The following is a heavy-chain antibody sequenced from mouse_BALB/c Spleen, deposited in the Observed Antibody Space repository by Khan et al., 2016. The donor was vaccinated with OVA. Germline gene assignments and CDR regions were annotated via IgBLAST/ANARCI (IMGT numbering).Heavy chain of an antibody. J-gene: IGHJ2*01. CDR3: ERIYSGDFDY. Sequence: EVQLQESGPELVKPGASVKISCKASGYSFTGYFMNWVKQSHGKSLEWIGRINPHIGETFYNQKFTGKATLTVDESSSTAHMELRSLASEDSAVYYCERIYSGDFDYWGQGTTVTVSS. D-gene: IGHD1-3*01. CDR2: INPHIGET. V-gene: IGHV1-20*02. CDR1: GYSFTGYF.